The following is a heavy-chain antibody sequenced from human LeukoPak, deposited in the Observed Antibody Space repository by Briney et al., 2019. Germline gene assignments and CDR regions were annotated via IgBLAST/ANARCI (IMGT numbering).Heavy chain of an antibody. D-gene: IGHD2-15*01. CDR2: IYHSGST. CDR1: GGSISSGGYY. CDR3: ARESDSPPHLYYYYMDV. V-gene: IGHV4-30-2*01. J-gene: IGHJ6*03. Sequence: SETLSLTCTVSGGSISSGGYYWSWVRQPPGKGLEWLGYIYHSGSTYYNPSLKSRVTISVDRSKNQFSLKLSSVTAADTAVYYCARESDSPPHLYYYYMDVWGKGTTVTVSS.